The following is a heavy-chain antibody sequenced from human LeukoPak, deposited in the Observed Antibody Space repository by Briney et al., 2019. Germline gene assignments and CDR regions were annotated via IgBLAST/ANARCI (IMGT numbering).Heavy chain of an antibody. CDR1: GGSISSSSYY. CDR3: ARGLDSYDSSGQFVY. V-gene: IGHV4-39*01. D-gene: IGHD3-22*01. J-gene: IGHJ4*02. Sequence: PSETLSLTCTVSGGSISSSSYYWGWIRQPPGKGLEWIGGIHYSGSTYFNPSLKSRVTIFVDTSKNQFSLKLSSVTAADTAVYYCARGLDSYDSSGQFVYWGQGTLVTVSS. CDR2: IHYSGST.